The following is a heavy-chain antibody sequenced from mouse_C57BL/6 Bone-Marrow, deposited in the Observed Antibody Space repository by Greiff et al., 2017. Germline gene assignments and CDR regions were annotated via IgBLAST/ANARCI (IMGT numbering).Heavy chain of an antibody. CDR1: GFTFSDYY. CDR2: INYDGSST. V-gene: IGHV5-16*01. Sequence: EVKVVESEGGLVQPGSSMKLSCTASGFTFSDYYMAWVRQVPEKGLEWVANINYDGSSTYYLDSLKSRFIISRDNAKNILYLQMSSLKSEDTATDYCARTHHYGSLDYGGQGTPPTVSA. J-gene: IGHJ2*01. CDR3: ARTHHYGSLDY. D-gene: IGHD1-1*01.